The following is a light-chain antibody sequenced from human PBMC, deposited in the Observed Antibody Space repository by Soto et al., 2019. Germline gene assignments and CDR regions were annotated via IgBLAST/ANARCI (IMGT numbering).Light chain of an antibody. V-gene: IGLV2-14*01. CDR2: DVS. J-gene: IGLJ2*01. CDR3: SSYTSSGTPVV. CDR1: SSDVGGYNY. Sequence: QSALTQPASVSGSPGQSITISCTGTSSDVGGYNYVSWYQQHPGKAPKLMIYDVSNRPSGVSNRFSGSKSGNTASLTISGLHAEDEADDYCSSYTSSGTPVVFGGGTTLTVL.